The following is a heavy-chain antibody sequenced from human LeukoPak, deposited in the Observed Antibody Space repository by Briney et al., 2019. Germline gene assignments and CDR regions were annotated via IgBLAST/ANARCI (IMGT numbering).Heavy chain of an antibody. J-gene: IGHJ5*02. D-gene: IGHD2-15*01. CDR2: INPNSGGT. CDR3: ARDLNIVVVVAATRSDP. V-gene: IGHV1-2*02. CDR1: GYTFTGYY. Sequence: GASVKVSCKASGYTFTGYYMHWVRQAPGQGLEWMGWINPNSGGTNYAQKFQGRVTMTRDTSISTAYMELSRLRSDDTAVYYCARDLNIVVVVAATRSDPWGQGTLVTVSS.